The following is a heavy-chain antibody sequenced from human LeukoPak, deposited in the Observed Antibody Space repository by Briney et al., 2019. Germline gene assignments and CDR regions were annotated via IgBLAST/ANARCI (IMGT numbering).Heavy chain of an antibody. J-gene: IGHJ4*02. Sequence: GASVKVSCKASGYTFTSYGISWVRQAPGQGLEWMGWISAYNGNTNYAQKLQGRVTMTEDTSTDTAYMELSSLRSEDTAVYYCATARYSSGWQVSFDYWGQGTLVTVSS. CDR1: GYTFTSYG. D-gene: IGHD6-19*01. CDR3: ATARYSSGWQVSFDY. V-gene: IGHV1-18*01. CDR2: ISAYNGNT.